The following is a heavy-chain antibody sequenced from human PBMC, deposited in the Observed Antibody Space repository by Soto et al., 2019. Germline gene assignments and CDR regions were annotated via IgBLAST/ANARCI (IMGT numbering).Heavy chain of an antibody. J-gene: IGHJ4*02. V-gene: IGHV4-34*01. Sequence: SETLSLTCAVYGGSFSGYYWSWIRQPPGKGLEWIGEINHSGSTNYNPSLKSRVTISVDTSKNQFSLKLSSVTAADTAVYYCARREQAFSFDYWGQGTLVTVSS. CDR2: INHSGST. CDR1: GGSFSGYY. D-gene: IGHD1-26*01. CDR3: ARREQAFSFDY.